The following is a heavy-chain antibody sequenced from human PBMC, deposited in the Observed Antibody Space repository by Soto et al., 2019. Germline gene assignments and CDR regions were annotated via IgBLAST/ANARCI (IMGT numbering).Heavy chain of an antibody. CDR2: ISGSGGST. D-gene: IGHD6-13*01. CDR1: GFTFRSYA. Sequence: GGSLRLSCAASGFTFRSYAMSWVRQAPGKGLEWVSAISGSGGSTYYADSVKGRFTISRDNSKNTLYLQMNSLRAEDTAVYYCAKDHGVAAAGTLAFDYWGQGTLVTVSS. V-gene: IGHV3-23*01. J-gene: IGHJ4*02. CDR3: AKDHGVAAAGTLAFDY.